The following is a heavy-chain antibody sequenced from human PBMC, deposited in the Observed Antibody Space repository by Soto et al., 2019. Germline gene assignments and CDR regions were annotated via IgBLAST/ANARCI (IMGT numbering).Heavy chain of an antibody. CDR3: AKDMAPNSNYEFVY. CDR1: GFTFDDYA. Sequence: GGSLRLSCAASGFTFDDYAMHWVRQAPGKGLEWVSGISWNSGSIGYADSVKGRFTISRDNAKNSLYLQMNSLRAEDTALYYCAKDMAPNSNYEFVYWGQGTLVTVSS. V-gene: IGHV3-9*01. D-gene: IGHD4-4*01. CDR2: ISWNSGSI. J-gene: IGHJ4*02.